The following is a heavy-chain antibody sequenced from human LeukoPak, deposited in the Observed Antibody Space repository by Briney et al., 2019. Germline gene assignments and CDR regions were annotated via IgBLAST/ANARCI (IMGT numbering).Heavy chain of an antibody. CDR2: INPKSGAT. V-gene: IGHV1-2*02. D-gene: IGHD3-10*01. Sequence: ASVMVSCKSSENTFTAYYIHWVRQAPGQGLEWMGWINPKSGATKYAQKFQGRVTLTSDTSISTAYMELNSPRSDDTAVYYCASEYYGSGSYYNVDWFDPWGQGTLVTVSS. CDR1: ENTFTAYY. J-gene: IGHJ5*02. CDR3: ASEYYGSGSYYNVDWFDP.